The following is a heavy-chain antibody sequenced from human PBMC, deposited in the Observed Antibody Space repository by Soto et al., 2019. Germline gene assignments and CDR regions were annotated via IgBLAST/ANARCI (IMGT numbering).Heavy chain of an antibody. Sequence: SETLSLTCTVSGGSISLHSLYFWCWVRQPAGKGLEWIGRISISGGTNYNPSLKSRVTMSVDKSKNQFSLKLSSVTAADTAVYYCTRGAGPPWFDPWGQGTLATVSS. CDR3: TRGAGPPWFDP. J-gene: IGHJ5*02. V-gene: IGHV4-4*07. CDR1: GGSISLHSLYF. CDR2: ISISGGT.